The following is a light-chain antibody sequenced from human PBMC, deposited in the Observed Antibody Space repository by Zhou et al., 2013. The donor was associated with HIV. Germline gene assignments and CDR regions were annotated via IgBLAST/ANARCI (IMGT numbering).Light chain of an antibody. CDR1: QSINNY. Sequence: EIVLTQSPATLSVSPGERVTLSCRASQSINNYLAWYQLIPGQAPRLLIYDASTRPPGIPARFSGSGSGTDFTLTISSLEPEDFALYFCLQRSKWPPTFGPGTKVEIK. CDR2: DAS. J-gene: IGKJ3*01. V-gene: IGKV3-11*01. CDR3: LQRSKWPPT.